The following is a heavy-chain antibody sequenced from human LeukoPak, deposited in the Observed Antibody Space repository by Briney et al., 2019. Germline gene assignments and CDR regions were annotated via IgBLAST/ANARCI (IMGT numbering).Heavy chain of an antibody. Sequence: GGSLRLSCAASGFTFSSYAMHWVRQAPGKGLEWVAVISYDGSNKYYADSVKGRFTISRDSSKNTLDLQMNSLRAEDTAVYYCAKDRYCSSTSCYTGNWFDPWGQGILVTVSS. CDR2: ISYDGSNK. D-gene: IGHD2-2*02. J-gene: IGHJ5*02. CDR3: AKDRYCSSTSCYTGNWFDP. CDR1: GFTFSSYA. V-gene: IGHV3-30-3*01.